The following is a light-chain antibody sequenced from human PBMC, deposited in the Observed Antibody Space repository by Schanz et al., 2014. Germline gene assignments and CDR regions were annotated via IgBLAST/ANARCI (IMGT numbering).Light chain of an antibody. Sequence: QSALTQPASVSGSPGQSITISCTGTSSDVGGYNYVSWYQQHPGKAPKLMIYDVNERPSGVSNRFSGSKSGNTASLTISGLQAEDEADYYCSSYAGSNNLVFGGGTKLTVL. CDR2: DVN. CDR3: SSYAGSNNLV. V-gene: IGLV2-14*01. CDR1: SSDVGGYNY. J-gene: IGLJ2*01.